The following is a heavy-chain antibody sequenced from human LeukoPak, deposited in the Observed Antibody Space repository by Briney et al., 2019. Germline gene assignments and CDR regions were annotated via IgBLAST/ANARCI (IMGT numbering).Heavy chain of an antibody. CDR1: GYTLIEIS. J-gene: IGHJ4*02. Sequence: ASVKVSCKASGYTLIEISIYWVRQAPGKGLEWMGGIDPEDGETIYAQKFQGRVTMTEDTSTGTAYMDLSSLTSEDTAVYYCVTEYLGHWGQGTLVIVSS. CDR2: IDPEDGET. CDR3: VTEYLGH. V-gene: IGHV1-24*01.